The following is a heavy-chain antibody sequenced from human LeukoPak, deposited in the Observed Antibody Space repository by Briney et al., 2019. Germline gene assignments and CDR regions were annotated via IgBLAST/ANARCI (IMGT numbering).Heavy chain of an antibody. CDR3: ARDLRSTYYYDSSGYYYHPFDY. Sequence: ASVKVSCKASGYTFTGYYMHWVRQAPGQGLEWMGWINPNSGGTNYAQKFQGRVTMTRDTSISTAYMELSRLRSDDTAVYYCARDLRSTYYYDSSGYYYHPFDYWGQGTLVTVSS. V-gene: IGHV1-2*02. D-gene: IGHD3-22*01. CDR1: GYTFTGYY. J-gene: IGHJ4*02. CDR2: INPNSGGT.